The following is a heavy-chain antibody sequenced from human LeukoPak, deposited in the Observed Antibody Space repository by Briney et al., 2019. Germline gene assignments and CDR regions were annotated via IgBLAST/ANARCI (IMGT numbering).Heavy chain of an antibody. V-gene: IGHV1-8*03. CDR3: ARGRGCTNGVCYWYYYYYMDV. CDR1: GYTFTSYD. Sequence: ASVKVSCKASGYTFTSYDINWVRQATGQGLEWMGWMNPNSGNTGYAQKFQGRVTITRNTSISTAYMELSSLRSEDTAVYYCARGRGCTNGVCYWYYYYYMDVWGKGTTVTVSS. CDR2: MNPNSGNT. J-gene: IGHJ6*03. D-gene: IGHD2-8*01.